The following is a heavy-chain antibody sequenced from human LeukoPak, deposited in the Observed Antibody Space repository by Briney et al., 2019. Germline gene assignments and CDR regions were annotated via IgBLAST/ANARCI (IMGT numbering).Heavy chain of an antibody. Sequence: PGGSLRLSSAASRFTVCSNYRSWLPQAPGQGLEGVSVIYSGGRTYYAGSVEGQFTISTDYANNSLYLQMNSLRAENTALYYCARVGLTIFGVVNYMDVWGKGTTVTVSS. D-gene: IGHD3-3*01. CDR3: ARVGLTIFGVVNYMDV. CDR1: RFTVCSNY. J-gene: IGHJ6*03. CDR2: IYSGGRT. V-gene: IGHV3-53*01.